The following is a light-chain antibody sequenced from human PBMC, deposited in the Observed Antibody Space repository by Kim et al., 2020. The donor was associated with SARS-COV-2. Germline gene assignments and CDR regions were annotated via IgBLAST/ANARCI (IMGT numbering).Light chain of an antibody. CDR3: QQYGSSPRT. V-gene: IGKV3-20*01. J-gene: IGKJ1*01. Sequence: EIVLTQSPGTLSLSPGERATLFCRASQSVSSNYLAWYQQTPGQAPRLLIYGASSRATDIPDRFSGGWSGTDFTLTISRLEPEDFAVYYCQQYGSSPRTFGQGTKVDIK. CDR2: GAS. CDR1: QSVSSNY.